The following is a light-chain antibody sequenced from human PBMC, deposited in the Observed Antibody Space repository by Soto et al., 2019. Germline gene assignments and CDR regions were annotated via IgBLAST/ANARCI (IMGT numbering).Light chain of an antibody. J-gene: IGKJ4*01. Sequence: EIVLTQSPGTLSLSPGERATLSCRASQTVRTNYLAWFQHKPGQAPRLLIYGASSRAIGIPDRFSGSGSGTDFTLTINRLEPEDFAVYFCQQYSDSPLTFGGGTKVEIK. V-gene: IGKV3-20*01. CDR2: GAS. CDR3: QQYSDSPLT. CDR1: QTVRTNY.